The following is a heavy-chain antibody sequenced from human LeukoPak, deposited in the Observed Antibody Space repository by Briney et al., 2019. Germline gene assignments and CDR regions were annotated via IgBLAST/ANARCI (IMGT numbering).Heavy chain of an antibody. Sequence: PSETLSLTCAVYGGSFSGYYWSWIRQPPGKGLEWIGEINHSGSTNYNPSLKSRVTISVDTSKNQFSLKLSSVTAADTAVYYCARGASSCWFGFPRWGQGTLVTVSS. D-gene: IGHD6-13*01. V-gene: IGHV4-34*01. CDR1: GGSFSGYY. J-gene: IGHJ4*02. CDR2: INHSGST. CDR3: ARGASSCWFGFPR.